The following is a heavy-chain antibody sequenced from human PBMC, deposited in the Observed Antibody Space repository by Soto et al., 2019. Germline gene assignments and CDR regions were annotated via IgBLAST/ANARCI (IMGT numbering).Heavy chain of an antibody. D-gene: IGHD1-7*01. CDR3: ARDYNWNCSYYYYYYYGMDV. V-gene: IGHV1-18*04. CDR1: GYTFTSYG. CDR2: ISAYNGNT. Sequence: ASVKVSCKASGYTFTSYGISWVRQAPGQGLEWMGWISAYNGNTNYAQKLQGRVTMTTDTSTSTAYMELRSLRSDDTAVYYCARDYNWNCSYYYYYYYGMDVWGQGTTVTVSS. J-gene: IGHJ6*02.